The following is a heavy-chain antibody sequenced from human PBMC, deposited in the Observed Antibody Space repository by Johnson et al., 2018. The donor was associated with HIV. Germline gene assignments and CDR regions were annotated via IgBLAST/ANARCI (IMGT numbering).Heavy chain of an antibody. CDR2: IRYDGNDK. V-gene: IGHV3-30*02. J-gene: IGHJ3*02. CDR3: AKVGSSSCYARTRLCAFDI. CDR1: GFTFSSYW. D-gene: IGHD2-2*01. Sequence: QVQLVESGGGSVQPGGFLRLSCAASGFTFSSYWMSWVRQEPGKGLEWVAFIRYDGNDKYYADSVKGRFTISRDNSKNTLYLQMNSLRAEDTAVYYCAKVGSSSCYARTRLCAFDIWGQGTMVTVSS.